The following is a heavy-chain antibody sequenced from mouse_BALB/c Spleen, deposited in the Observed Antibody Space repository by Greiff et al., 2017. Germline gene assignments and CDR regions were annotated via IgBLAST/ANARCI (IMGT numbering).Heavy chain of an antibody. D-gene: IGHD2-4*01. V-gene: IGHV3-8*02. CDR2: ISYSGST. Sequence: EVQLQESGPSLVKPSQTLSLTCSVTGDSITSGYWNWIRKFPGNKLEYMGYISYSGSTYYNPSLKSRISITRDTSKNQYYLQLNSVTTEDTATYYCARGYYDYVAWFAYWGQGTLVTVSA. CDR1: GDSITSGY. J-gene: IGHJ3*01. CDR3: ARGYYDYVAWFAY.